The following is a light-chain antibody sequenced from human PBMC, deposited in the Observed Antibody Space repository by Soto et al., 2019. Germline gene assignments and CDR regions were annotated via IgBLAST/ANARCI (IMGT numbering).Light chain of an antibody. CDR2: DVN. Sequence: ALTQPASVSGSPGQSITISCTGTSSDVGGYNYVSWYQQHPGKAPKLMIFDVNNRPSGVSNRFSGSKSGNTASLTISGLQAEDEADYYCCSYTSSSTYVFGTGTKLTVL. V-gene: IGLV2-14*01. CDR1: SSDVGGYNY. J-gene: IGLJ1*01. CDR3: CSYTSSSTYV.